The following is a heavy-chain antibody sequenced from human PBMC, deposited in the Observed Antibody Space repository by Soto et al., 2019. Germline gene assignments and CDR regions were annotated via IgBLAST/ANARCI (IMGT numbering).Heavy chain of an antibody. J-gene: IGHJ4*02. Sequence: PGGSLRLSCEASGVTFSSYAMSWVRQGPGKGLEWVSAISGSGDSTYYADSVKGRFTISRDNSKNTLYLQMNSLRTEDTAVYYCARRGPGTYFDYWGQGTLVTVSS. D-gene: IGHD6-13*01. CDR1: GVTFSSYA. V-gene: IGHV3-23*01. CDR2: ISGSGDST. CDR3: ARRGPGTYFDY.